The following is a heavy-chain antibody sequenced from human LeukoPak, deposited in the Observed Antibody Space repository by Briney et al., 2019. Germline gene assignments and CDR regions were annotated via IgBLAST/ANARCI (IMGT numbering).Heavy chain of an antibody. Sequence: SETLSLTCTVSGGSVSSGSYYWSWIRQPPGKGLEWIGYIYYSGSTNYNPSLKSRVTISVDTSKNQLSLKLSSVTAADTAVYYCARAYSGDWFDPWGQGTLVTVSS. V-gene: IGHV4-61*01. CDR1: GGSVSSGSYY. J-gene: IGHJ5*02. D-gene: IGHD1-26*01. CDR2: IYYSGST. CDR3: ARAYSGDWFDP.